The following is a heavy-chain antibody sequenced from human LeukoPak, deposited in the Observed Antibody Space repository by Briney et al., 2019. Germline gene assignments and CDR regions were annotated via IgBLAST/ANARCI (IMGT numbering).Heavy chain of an antibody. CDR1: GGSISSYY. D-gene: IGHD2-15*01. J-gene: IGHJ4*02. CDR2: IYYSGST. V-gene: IGHV4-59*08. Sequence: SETLSLTCTVSGGSISSYYWSWIRQPPGKGLEWIGYIYYSGSTNYNPSLKSRVTISVDTPKNQFSLKLSSVTAADTAVYYCARRHRYCGGSCYLFDYWGQGTLVTVSS. CDR3: ARRHRYCGGSCYLFDY.